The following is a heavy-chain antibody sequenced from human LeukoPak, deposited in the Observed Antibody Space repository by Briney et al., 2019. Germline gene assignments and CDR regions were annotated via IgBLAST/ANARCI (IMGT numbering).Heavy chain of an antibody. V-gene: IGHV4-59*01. CDR1: GGSISSYY. Sequence: SETLSLTCTVSGGSISSYYWSWIRQPPGKGLEWIGYIYYSGSTNYNPSLKSRVTISVVTSRNQFSLKLSSVTAADTAVYYCARVGVLRGAFDIWGQGTMVTVSS. J-gene: IGHJ3*02. CDR3: ARVGVLRGAFDI. D-gene: IGHD2/OR15-2a*01. CDR2: IYYSGST.